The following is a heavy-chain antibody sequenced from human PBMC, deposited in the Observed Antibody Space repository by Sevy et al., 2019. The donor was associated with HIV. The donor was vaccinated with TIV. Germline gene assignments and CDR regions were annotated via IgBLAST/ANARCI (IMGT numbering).Heavy chain of an antibody. V-gene: IGHV3-30-3*01. CDR3: ARNRTIGAFEI. CDR2: ISYDGSNK. D-gene: IGHD3-3*01. J-gene: IGHJ3*02. CDR1: GFTFSSYT. Sequence: GGSLRLSCAASGFTFSSYTCHWVRQAPGKGLEWVAVISYDGSNKYYADYVKGRFTISRDNSKNTLYLQMNSLRAEDTAVYYCARNRTIGAFEIWGQGNPGHRLL.